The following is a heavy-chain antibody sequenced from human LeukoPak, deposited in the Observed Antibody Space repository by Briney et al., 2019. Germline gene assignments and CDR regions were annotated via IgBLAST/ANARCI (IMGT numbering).Heavy chain of an antibody. V-gene: IGHV3-23*01. CDR1: GFTFSSYA. CDR3: AKDLPGYSSGLYSG. CDR2: ISGSGGST. J-gene: IGHJ4*02. D-gene: IGHD6-19*01. Sequence: GGSLRLSCAVSGFTFSSYAMTWVRQAPGKGLDWGSGISGSGGSTYNADSVKGRFTISRDNSKNTLYLQMNSLRAEDTAVYYCAKDLPGYSSGLYSGWGQGTLVTVSS.